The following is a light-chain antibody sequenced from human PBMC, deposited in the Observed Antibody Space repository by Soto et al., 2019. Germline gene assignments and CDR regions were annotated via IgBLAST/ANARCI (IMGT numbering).Light chain of an antibody. CDR3: QQRSAWPLTFT. Sequence: EIVLTQSPATLSLSPGKRATLSCRTSQSVDNYLAWYQQKGGQAPRLLIFDASNRATGVPSRFSGSGFGTDFTLTISSLEPEDSAIYFCQQRSAWPLTFTFGGGTRVEIK. CDR1: QSVDNY. J-gene: IGKJ4*01. V-gene: IGKV3-11*01. CDR2: DAS.